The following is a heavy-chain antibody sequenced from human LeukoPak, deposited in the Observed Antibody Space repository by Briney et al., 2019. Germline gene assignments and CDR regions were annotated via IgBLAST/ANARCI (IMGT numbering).Heavy chain of an antibody. V-gene: IGHV4-34*01. D-gene: IGHD3-22*01. CDR1: GGSISSYY. CDR3: ARGLVVVGNDY. J-gene: IGHJ4*02. CDR2: INHSGST. Sequence: SETLSLTCTVSGGSISSYYWSWIRQPPGKGLEWIGEINHSGSTNYNPSLKSRVTISVDTSKNQFSLKLSSVTAADTAVYYCARGLVVVGNDYWGQGTLVTVSS.